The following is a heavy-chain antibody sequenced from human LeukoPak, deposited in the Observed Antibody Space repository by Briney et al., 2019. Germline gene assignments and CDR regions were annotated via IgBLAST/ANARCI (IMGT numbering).Heavy chain of an antibody. CDR2: IYYSGNT. CDR1: GGSISSHY. D-gene: IGHD3-10*01. Sequence: KPSETLSLTCTVSGGSISSHYWSWIRQPPGKGLEWIGCIYYSGNTNYNPSLESRVTISVDTSKNQFSLKLSSVTAADTAVYYCARHQLRGFLDDNWGQGTLVTVSS. CDR3: ARHQLRGFLDDN. V-gene: IGHV4-59*08. J-gene: IGHJ4*02.